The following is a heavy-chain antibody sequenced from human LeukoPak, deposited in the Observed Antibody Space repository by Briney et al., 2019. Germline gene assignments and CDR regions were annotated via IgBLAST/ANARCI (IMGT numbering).Heavy chain of an antibody. CDR2: ISSSGTTI. Sequence: GGSLRLSCAASGFTFNNFEMNWVRQAPGKGLEWVSYISSSGTTIFYADSVKGRFTISRDNAKNSLCLQMNSLRAEDTAVYYCARGFHRYCYDCGAYSVYWGQGTLVTVSS. J-gene: IGHJ4*02. V-gene: IGHV3-48*03. D-gene: IGHD3-22*01. CDR3: ARGFHRYCYDCGAYSVY. CDR1: GFTFNNFE.